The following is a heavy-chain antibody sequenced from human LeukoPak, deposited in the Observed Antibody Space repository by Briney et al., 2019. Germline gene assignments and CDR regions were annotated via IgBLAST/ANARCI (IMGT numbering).Heavy chain of an antibody. J-gene: IGHJ3*02. CDR1: GFTFSSYS. Sequence: GGSLRLSCAASGFTFSSYSMNWVRQAPGKGLEWVSYISSSSSTIYYADSVKGRFTISRDNAKNSLYLQMNSLRAEDTAVYYCATYSGYDLAGVAAAFDIWGQGTMVTVSS. CDR2: ISSSSSTI. CDR3: ATYSGYDLAGVAAAFDI. D-gene: IGHD5-12*01. V-gene: IGHV3-48*04.